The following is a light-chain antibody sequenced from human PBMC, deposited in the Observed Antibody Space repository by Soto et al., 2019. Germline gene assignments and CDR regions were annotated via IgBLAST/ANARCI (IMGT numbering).Light chain of an antibody. V-gene: IGKV3-20*01. CDR2: GAF. CDR3: QQYGSSRPYT. Sequence: EIVLTQSPGTLPLSPGARATLSCRASQSISSNLLTWYQQKPGQAPRLLIYGAFSRATGIPDRFSGSGSGTDFTLTISRLEAEDVAVYYCQQYGSSRPYTFGQGTNLEIK. CDR1: QSISSNL. J-gene: IGKJ2*01.